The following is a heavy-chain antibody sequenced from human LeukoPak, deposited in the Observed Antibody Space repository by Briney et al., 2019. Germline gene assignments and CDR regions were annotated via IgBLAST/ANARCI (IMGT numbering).Heavy chain of an antibody. J-gene: IGHJ4*02. CDR1: GGSISSYY. CDR3: ARHHPRNTVDF. CDR2: ISDIGSM. Sequence: SETLSLTCTVSGGSISSYYGSWIRQPPGKGLEWIAYISDIGSMNYNPSLKSRVTISLDTSKNQFSLKLGSVTAADTAVYYCARHHPRNTVDFWGQGTLVTVSS. D-gene: IGHD2/OR15-2a*01. V-gene: IGHV4-59*08.